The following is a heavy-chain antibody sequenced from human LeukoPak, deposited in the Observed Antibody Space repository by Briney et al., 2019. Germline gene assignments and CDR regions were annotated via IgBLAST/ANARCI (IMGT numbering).Heavy chain of an antibody. D-gene: IGHD3-3*01. J-gene: IGHJ5*02. CDR3: ARRELQYYDFWCGYSGAGRQPDCWFDP. V-gene: IGHV4-34*01. CDR2: INHSGST. CDR1: GGSFSGYY. Sequence: TTSETLSLTCAVYGGSFSGYYWSWIRQPPGKGLEWIGEINHSGSTNYNPSLKSRVTISVDTSKNQFSLKLSSVTAADTAVYYCARRELQYYDFWCGYSGAGRQPDCWFDPWGQGTLVTVSS.